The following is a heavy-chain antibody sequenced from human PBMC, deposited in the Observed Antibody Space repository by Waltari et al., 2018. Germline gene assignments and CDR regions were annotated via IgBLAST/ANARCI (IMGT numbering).Heavy chain of an antibody. Sequence: QVQLVQSGAEVKKPGASVKVSCKASGYTFTGYYMHWVRQAPGQGLEWRGVINPNSGGTNYAQKLKGRVTMTRDTSISTAYMELSRLRSDDTAVYYCARPLTYYYDSRAFGYWGQGTLVTVSS. CDR2: INPNSGGT. CDR1: GYTFTGYY. D-gene: IGHD3-22*01. J-gene: IGHJ4*02. V-gene: IGHV1-2*02. CDR3: ARPLTYYYDSRAFGY.